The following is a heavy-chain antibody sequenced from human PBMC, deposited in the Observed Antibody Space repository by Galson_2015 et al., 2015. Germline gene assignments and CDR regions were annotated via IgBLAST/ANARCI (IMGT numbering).Heavy chain of an antibody. CDR1: GFPFSSYG. Sequence: SLRLSCAASGFPFSSYGMHWVRQAPGKGLECVAVIWFDGSNKYYADSVRGRFTISRDNSENTLWLQIDSLRTDDTAVYYCARDLGSGYGDRPVYWGQGTLVTVSS. V-gene: IGHV3-33*01. D-gene: IGHD4-17*01. CDR2: IWFDGSNK. J-gene: IGHJ4*02. CDR3: ARDLGSGYGDRPVY.